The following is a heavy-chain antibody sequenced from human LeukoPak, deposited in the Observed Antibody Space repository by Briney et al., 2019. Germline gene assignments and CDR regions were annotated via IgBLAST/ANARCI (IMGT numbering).Heavy chain of an antibody. CDR3: ARGRLSHCSSTSCYLRPAVW. V-gene: IGHV1-18*01. J-gene: IGHJ4*02. D-gene: IGHD2-2*01. Sequence: ASVKVSCKASGYTFTSYGISWVRQAPGQGLEWMGWISAYNGNTNYAQKLQGRVTMTTDTSTSTAYMELRSLRSDDTAVYYCARGRLSHCSSTSCYLRPAVWWGQGTLVTVSS. CDR1: GYTFTSYG. CDR2: ISAYNGNT.